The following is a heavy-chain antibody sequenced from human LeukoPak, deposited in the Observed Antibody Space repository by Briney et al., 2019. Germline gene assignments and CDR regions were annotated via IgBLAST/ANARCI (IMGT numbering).Heavy chain of an antibody. CDR2: IKQDGSEK. D-gene: IGHD3-22*01. CDR1: GFTFSSYW. Sequence: GGSLRLSCAASGFTFSSYWMSWVRQAPGKGLEWVANIKQDGSEKYYVDSVKGRFTTSRDNSKISLYLQMNSLRAEDTAVYYCARAYYDSSGAFDIWGQGTMVTVSS. J-gene: IGHJ3*02. CDR3: ARAYYDSSGAFDI. V-gene: IGHV3-7*01.